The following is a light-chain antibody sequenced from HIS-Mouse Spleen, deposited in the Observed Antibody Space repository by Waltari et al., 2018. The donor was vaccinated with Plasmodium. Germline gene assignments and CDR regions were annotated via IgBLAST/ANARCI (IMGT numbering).Light chain of an antibody. Sequence: STSAGQRVSSSYLAWLQQKPGKAPRRRIYAASSWATGIPDRFSGSGSGTDFTLTISRLQPEDFAAYYCQQYNSYPCTFGQGTKVEIK. J-gene: IGKJ1*01. CDR2: AAS. CDR1: QRVSSSY. CDR3: QQYNSYPCT. V-gene: IGKV3-20*01.